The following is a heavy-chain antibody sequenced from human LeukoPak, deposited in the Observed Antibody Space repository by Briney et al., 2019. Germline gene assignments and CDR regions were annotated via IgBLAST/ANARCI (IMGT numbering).Heavy chain of an antibody. CDR1: GGSFSGYY. V-gene: IGHV4-34*01. CDR3: ARGWYSGSYRRATRGGIEFDY. Sequence: SETLSLTCAVYGGSFSGYYWSWIRQPPGKGLEWIGEINHSGSTNYNPSLKSRVTISVDTSKNQFSLKLSSVTAADTAVYYCARGWYSGSYRRATRGGIEFDYWGQGTLVTVSS. J-gene: IGHJ4*02. D-gene: IGHD1-26*01. CDR2: INHSGST.